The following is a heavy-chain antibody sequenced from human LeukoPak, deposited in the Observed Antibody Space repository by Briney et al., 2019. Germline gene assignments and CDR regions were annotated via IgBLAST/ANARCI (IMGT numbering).Heavy chain of an antibody. Sequence: GGSLRLSCAASGFTFSSYDMHWVRQATGKGLEWVSAIGTAGDTYYPGSVKGRFTISRENAKNSLYLQMNSLRVEDTAVFYCARDGFVGAADYWGQGTLVTVSS. J-gene: IGHJ4*02. CDR3: ARDGFVGAADY. CDR2: IGTAGDT. CDR1: GFTFSSYD. V-gene: IGHV3-13*01. D-gene: IGHD6-13*01.